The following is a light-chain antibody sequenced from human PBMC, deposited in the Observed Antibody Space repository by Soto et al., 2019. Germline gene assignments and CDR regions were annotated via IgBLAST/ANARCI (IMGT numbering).Light chain of an antibody. CDR1: SSNIGNNF. CDR3: GTWDSSLSAVV. J-gene: IGLJ2*01. V-gene: IGLV1-51*01. Sequence: QSVLTQPPSVSAAPGQKVTISCSGSSSNIGNNFVSWYQLLPRTAPKLLIYDNNERPSGIPDRFSGSKSGTSATLGITGLQTGDEADYYCGTWDSSLSAVVFGGGTKLTVL. CDR2: DNN.